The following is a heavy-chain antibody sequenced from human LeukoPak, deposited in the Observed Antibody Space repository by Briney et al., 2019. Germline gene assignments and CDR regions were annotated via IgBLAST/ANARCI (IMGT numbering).Heavy chain of an antibody. D-gene: IGHD1-1*01. V-gene: IGHV4-39*07. CDR1: GGSVRSSTYY. J-gene: IGHJ4*02. Sequence: SETLSLTCSVSGGSVRSSTYYWGWLRQPPGKGLEGVGHIYYSGSSFYNPSLRSRVTISGDASKNQFSLKLNSVTDADTAVYYCARGRGGTTDSFDYWGQGTLVAVSS. CDR3: ARGRGGTTDSFDY. CDR2: IYYSGSS.